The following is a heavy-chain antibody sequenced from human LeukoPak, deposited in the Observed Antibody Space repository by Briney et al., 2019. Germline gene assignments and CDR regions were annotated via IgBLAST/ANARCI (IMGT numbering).Heavy chain of an antibody. Sequence: PGGSLTLPCAGSGFIFSECAIHWVRQASGKGLEWVGRIDTRGKGSATAYAASVRGRFTLSRDDSKSTAYLQMSSLKTEDTAAYFCTRDGGSWSHLDYWGQGVLVTVSS. J-gene: IGHJ4*02. CDR3: TRDGGSWSHLDY. CDR1: GFIFSECA. D-gene: IGHD1-26*01. CDR2: IDTRGKGSAT. V-gene: IGHV3-73*01.